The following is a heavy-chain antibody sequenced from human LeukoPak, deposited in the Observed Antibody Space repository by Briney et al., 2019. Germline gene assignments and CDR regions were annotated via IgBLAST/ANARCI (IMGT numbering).Heavy chain of an antibody. J-gene: IGHJ4*02. D-gene: IGHD5-18*01. CDR1: GGSFSGYY. Sequence: SETLSLTCAVYGGSFSGYYWSWIRQPPGKGLEWIGEINHSGSTNYNPSLKSRVTISVDTSKNQFSLKLSSVTAADTAVYYCARGVGYSYGSDYWGQGTLVTVSS. CDR3: ARGVGYSYGSDY. V-gene: IGHV4-34*01. CDR2: INHSGST.